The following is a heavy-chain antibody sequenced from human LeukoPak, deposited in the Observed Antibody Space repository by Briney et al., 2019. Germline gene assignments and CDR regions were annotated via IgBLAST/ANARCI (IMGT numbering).Heavy chain of an antibody. CDR3: ARDQVGSYYFDY. J-gene: IGHJ4*02. D-gene: IGHD3-10*01. CDR2: IYYSGST. Sequence: PSETLSLTCTVSGGSISSSSYYWGWIRQPPGKGLEWIGSIYYSGSTYYNPSLKSRVTISVDTSKNQFSLKLSSVTAADTAVYYCARDQVGSYYFDYWGQGTLVTVSS. V-gene: IGHV4-39*07. CDR1: GGSISSSSYY.